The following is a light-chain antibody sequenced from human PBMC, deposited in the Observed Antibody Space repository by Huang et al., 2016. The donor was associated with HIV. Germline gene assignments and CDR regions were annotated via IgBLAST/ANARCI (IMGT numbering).Light chain of an antibody. CDR3: QQYNTYLYT. CDR1: QNINTR. Sequence: DIQMTQSPSTLSASVGDRVTITCRASQNINTRLAWYQQKPGKAPDLLIYRASSLQGGVPSRFTGSGSVTEFTLTITSLQPDDLGTYYCQQYNTYLYTFGQGTKLEI. V-gene: IGKV1-5*03. J-gene: IGKJ2*01. CDR2: RAS.